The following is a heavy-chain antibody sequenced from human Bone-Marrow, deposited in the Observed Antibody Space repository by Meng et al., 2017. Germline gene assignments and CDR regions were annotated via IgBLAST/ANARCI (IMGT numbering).Heavy chain of an antibody. CDR2: INPNNGDT. V-gene: IGHV1-2*06. D-gene: IGHD6-25*01. Sequence: QVQVVQLGAEVKNPGASVKVSCRASGYIFTGYYLQWVRQAPGQGLEWMGRINPNNGDTNYAQKFQGRVTMTREKSITTVYMELSGLRSDDTAVYFCVRDDGAAAGPKWGQGTLVTVSS. CDR3: VRDDGAAAGPK. CDR1: GYIFTGYY. J-gene: IGHJ4*02.